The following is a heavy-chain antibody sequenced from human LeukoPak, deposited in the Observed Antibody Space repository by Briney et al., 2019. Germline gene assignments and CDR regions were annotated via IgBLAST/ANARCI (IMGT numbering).Heavy chain of an antibody. CDR2: INHSGST. V-gene: IGHV4-34*01. CDR3: RFQASQNEGYYFDY. CDR1: GVSLRGYY. J-gene: IGHJ4*02. Sequence: SETLSLTCAVYGVSLRGYYLGSIRQPPRKGLEWIAEINHSGSTNYKPSPQSPVTISVDTSKKQFSLKLRSVNAADTAVYYCRFQASQNEGYYFDYWGQGTLVTASS. D-gene: IGHD1-1*01.